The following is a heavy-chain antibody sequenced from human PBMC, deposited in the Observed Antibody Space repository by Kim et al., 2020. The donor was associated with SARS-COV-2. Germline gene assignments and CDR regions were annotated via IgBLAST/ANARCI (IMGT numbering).Heavy chain of an antibody. CDR1: GFAFTSFG. D-gene: IGHD3-16*01. Sequence: GGSLRLSCATSGFAFTSFGMSWVRQAPGKGLEWVSRTGTGGGTPHYSDSVQGRFTFSRDNATNTVFLQMNTLRPDDTAVYYCARGASPRLGGITRRLYF. J-gene: IGHJ4*01. CDR3: ARGASPRLGGITRRLYF. V-gene: IGHV3-11*01. CDR2: TGTGGGTP.